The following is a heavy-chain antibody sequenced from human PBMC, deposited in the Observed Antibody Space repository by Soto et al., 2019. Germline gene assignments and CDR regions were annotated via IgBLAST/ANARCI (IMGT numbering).Heavy chain of an antibody. J-gene: IGHJ4*02. CDR1: GFTFGDYA. CDR2: IRSKAYGGTT. D-gene: IGHD1-26*01. CDR3: TRVVGATHLIDY. V-gene: IGHV3-49*04. Sequence: GSLRLSCTASGFTFGDYAMSWVRQAPGKGLEWVGFIRSKAYGGTTEYAASVKGRFTISRDDSKSIAYLQMNSLKTEDTAVYYCTRVVGATHLIDYWGQGTLVTVSS.